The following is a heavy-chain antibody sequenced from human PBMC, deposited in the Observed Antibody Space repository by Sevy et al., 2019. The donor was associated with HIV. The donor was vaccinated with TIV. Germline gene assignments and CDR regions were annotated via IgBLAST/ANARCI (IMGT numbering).Heavy chain of an antibody. D-gene: IGHD3-3*01. CDR2: ISSNGGST. J-gene: IGHJ3*02. CDR3: ARAFGITIFGIDAFDI. V-gene: IGHV3-64*01. Sequence: GSLRLSCAASGFTFSSYAMHWVRQAPVKGLEYVSAISSNGGSTYYANSVKGRFTISRDNSKNTLYLQMGSLRAEDMAVYYCARAFGITIFGIDAFDIWGQGTMVTVSS. CDR1: GFTFSSYA.